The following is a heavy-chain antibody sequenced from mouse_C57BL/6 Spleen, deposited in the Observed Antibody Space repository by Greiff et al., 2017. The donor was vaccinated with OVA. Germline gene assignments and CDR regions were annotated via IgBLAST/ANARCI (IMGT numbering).Heavy chain of an antibody. Sequence: VQVGESGAELAKPGASVKLSCKASGYTFTSYWMHWVKQRPGQGLEWIGYINPSSGYTKYNQKFKDKATLTADKSSSTAYMQLSSLTYEDSAVYYCARGSTTVHFMDYWGQGTSVTVSS. CDR1: GYTFTSYW. J-gene: IGHJ4*01. D-gene: IGHD1-1*01. CDR2: INPSSGYT. V-gene: IGHV1-7*01. CDR3: ARGSTTVHFMDY.